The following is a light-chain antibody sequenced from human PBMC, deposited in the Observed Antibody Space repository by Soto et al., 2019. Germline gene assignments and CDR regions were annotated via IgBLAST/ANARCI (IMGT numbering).Light chain of an antibody. CDR2: DVS. CDR3: SSYTSSSPHYVV. J-gene: IGLJ2*01. CDR1: SSDVGGYNY. Sequence: QSALTQPASVSGSPGQSITISCTGTSSDVGGYNYVSWYQQHPGKAPKLMIYDVSNRPSGVSNRFSGSKSGNTASLTISGLQAEDEDDYYCSSYTSSSPHYVVFGGGTKLTVL. V-gene: IGLV2-14*01.